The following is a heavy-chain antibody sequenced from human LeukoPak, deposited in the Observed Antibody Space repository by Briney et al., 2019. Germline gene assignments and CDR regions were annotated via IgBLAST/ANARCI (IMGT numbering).Heavy chain of an antibody. CDR2: ISSSGSTT. Sequence: PGGSLRLSCAASEFTFSDYYISWIRQAPGKGLEWVSYISSSGSTTYYADSVKGRFAISRDNAKNSLYLQMSSLSAEDTAVYYCARGVVVDYWGQGPLVTVSS. CDR1: EFTFSDYY. J-gene: IGHJ4*02. D-gene: IGHD2-15*01. V-gene: IGHV3-11*04. CDR3: ARGVVVDY.